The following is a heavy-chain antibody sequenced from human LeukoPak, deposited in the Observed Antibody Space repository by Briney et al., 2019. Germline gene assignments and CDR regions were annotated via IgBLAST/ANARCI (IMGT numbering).Heavy chain of an antibody. J-gene: IGHJ4*02. D-gene: IGHD3-10*01. Sequence: SVKVSCKASGGTFSSYAISWVRQAPGHGLEWMGRIIPIFGTANYAQKFHGRVTITTDESTSTAYMELSSLRSEDTAVYYCAVWYYGSGSYYTPPDYWGQGTLVTVSS. CDR3: AVWYYGSGSYYTPPDY. CDR1: GGTFSSYA. V-gene: IGHV1-69*05. CDR2: IIPIFGTA.